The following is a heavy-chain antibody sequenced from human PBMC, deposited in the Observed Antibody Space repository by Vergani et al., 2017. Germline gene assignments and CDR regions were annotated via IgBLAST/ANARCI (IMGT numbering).Heavy chain of an antibody. Sequence: QVQLQESGPGLVKPSQTLSLTCTVSGGSISSGDYYWSWIRQPPGKGLEWIGYIYYSGSTYYNPSLKSRVTISVDTSKNQFSLKLSSVTAADTAVYYCARETSVEVPAAILRAVDIWGQGTMVTVSS. CDR2: IYYSGST. J-gene: IGHJ3*02. CDR1: GGSISSGDYY. D-gene: IGHD2-2*02. CDR3: ARETSVEVPAAILRAVDI. V-gene: IGHV4-30-4*01.